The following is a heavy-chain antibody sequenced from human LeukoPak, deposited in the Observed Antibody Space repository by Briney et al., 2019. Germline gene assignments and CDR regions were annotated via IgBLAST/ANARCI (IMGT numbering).Heavy chain of an antibody. Sequence: TSETLSLTCTVSGGSISSSSYYWGWIRQPPGKGLEWIESIYYSGSTYYNPSLKSRVTISVDTSKNQFSLKLSSVTAADTAVYYCARPVVGATPIGANWFDPWGQGTLVTVSS. D-gene: IGHD1-26*01. V-gene: IGHV4-39*01. CDR1: GGSISSSSYY. CDR2: IYYSGST. J-gene: IGHJ5*02. CDR3: ARPVVGATPIGANWFDP.